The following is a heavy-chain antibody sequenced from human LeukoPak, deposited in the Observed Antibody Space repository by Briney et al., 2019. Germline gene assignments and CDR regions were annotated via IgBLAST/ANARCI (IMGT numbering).Heavy chain of an antibody. D-gene: IGHD3-10*01. CDR1: GFTFSSYA. Sequence: PGGSLRLSCAASGFTFSSYAMSWVRQAPGKGLEWVANIKQDGSEKFCVDSVKGRFTISRDNAKNSLYLQMNSLRAEDTAVYYCARLQYSFLYGSGSYGVDYWGQGTLVTVSS. CDR2: IKQDGSEK. V-gene: IGHV3-7*01. CDR3: ARLQYSFLYGSGSYGVDY. J-gene: IGHJ4*02.